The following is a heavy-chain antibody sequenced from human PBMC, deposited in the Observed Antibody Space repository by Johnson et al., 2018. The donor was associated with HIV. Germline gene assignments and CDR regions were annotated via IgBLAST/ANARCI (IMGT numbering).Heavy chain of an antibody. CDR1: GFTFSSYA. V-gene: IGHV3-30*04. J-gene: IGHJ3*02. CDR3: TRDRGEQLRYAFDI. D-gene: IGHD6-13*01. Sequence: QVQLVESGGGVVQPGRSLRLSCAASGFTFSSYAMHWVRQAPGKGLEWVAVISYDGSNKYYADSVKGRFTISRDNAKNTLYLQMNSLRAEDTAVYYCTRDRGEQLRYAFDIWGQGTMVTVSS. CDR2: ISYDGSNK.